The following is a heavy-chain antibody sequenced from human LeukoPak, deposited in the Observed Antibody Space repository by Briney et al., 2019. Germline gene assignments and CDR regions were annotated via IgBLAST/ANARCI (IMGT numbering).Heavy chain of an antibody. V-gene: IGHV1-69*13. J-gene: IGHJ4*02. D-gene: IGHD5-18*01. Sequence: SVKVSCKASGGTFRSYAVSWVRQAPGQGLEWMGGIITTFGTTNYAQRFQDRLTITADDWTSTVYMDLSSLASDDTAVYYCALSDTAMIKGGFDYWGQGTLVTVSS. CDR2: IITTFGTT. CDR1: GGTFRSYA. CDR3: ALSDTAMIKGGFDY.